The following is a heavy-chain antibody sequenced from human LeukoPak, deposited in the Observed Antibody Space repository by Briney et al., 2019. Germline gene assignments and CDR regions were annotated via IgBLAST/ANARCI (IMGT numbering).Heavy chain of an antibody. J-gene: IGHJ3*02. Sequence: KPSETLSLTCTVSGGSISSYYWSWIRQPPGKGLEWIGYIYYSGSTNYNPSLKSRVTISVDTSKNQFSLKLSSVTAADTAAYYCARDSTPNGDYAFDIWGQGTMVTVSS. CDR2: IYYSGST. CDR3: ARDSTPNGDYAFDI. V-gene: IGHV4-59*01. D-gene: IGHD4-17*01. CDR1: GGSISSYY.